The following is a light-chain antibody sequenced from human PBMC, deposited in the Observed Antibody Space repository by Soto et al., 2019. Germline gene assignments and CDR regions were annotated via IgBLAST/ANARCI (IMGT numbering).Light chain of an antibody. CDR1: SSDVGGYNY. Sequence: QSALTQPPSASGSPGQSVAISCTGTSSDVGGYNYVSWYQQHPGKAPKLMIYDVNKRPLGVPDRFSGSKSGNTASLTVSGLQAEDEADYYCSSYAGTHIVFGTGTKLTVL. CDR2: DVN. J-gene: IGLJ1*01. V-gene: IGLV2-8*01. CDR3: SSYAGTHIV.